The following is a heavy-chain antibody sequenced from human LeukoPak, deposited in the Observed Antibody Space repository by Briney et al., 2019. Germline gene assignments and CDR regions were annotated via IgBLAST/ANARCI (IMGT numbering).Heavy chain of an antibody. CDR1: GFTFTSYA. CDR3: AKGLRYSRSLYYFDY. J-gene: IGHJ4*02. Sequence: GGSLRLSCAASGFTFTSYAMTWVRQAPGKGLEWVSAITGSGGSTYYADSVKGRFTISRDNSKNTLYLQVNSLRVEDTAVYYCAKGLRYSRSLYYFDYWGQGTRVTVSS. CDR2: ITGSGGST. V-gene: IGHV3-23*01. D-gene: IGHD6-6*01.